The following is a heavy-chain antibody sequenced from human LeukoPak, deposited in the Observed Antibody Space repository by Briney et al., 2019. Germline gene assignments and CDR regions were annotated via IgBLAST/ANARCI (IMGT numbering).Heavy chain of an antibody. CDR3: ASWHSGWYGGY. CDR1: GGSFSGYY. CDR2: INHSGST. J-gene: IGHJ4*02. V-gene: IGHV4-34*01. Sequence: SETLSLTCAVYGGSFSGYYWSWIRQPPGKGLEWIGEINHSGSTNYNPSLKSRVTISVDTSKNQFSLKLSSVTAADTAVYYCASWHSGWYGGYWGQGTLVTVSS. D-gene: IGHD6-19*01.